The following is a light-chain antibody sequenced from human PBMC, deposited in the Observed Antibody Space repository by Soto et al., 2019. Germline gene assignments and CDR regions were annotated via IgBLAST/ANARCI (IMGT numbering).Light chain of an antibody. CDR3: QAYDYSLTASV. J-gene: IGLJ3*02. V-gene: IGLV2-11*01. CDR1: SSDVGGYNF. CDR2: NVI. Sequence: QSALTQPRSVSGSPGQSVTISCTGTSSDVGGYNFVSWYQHHPGKAPKLMIYNVIQRPSGVPDRFSASKSGNTASLTISGLQAEDEADYYCQAYDYSLTASVFGGGTKLTVL.